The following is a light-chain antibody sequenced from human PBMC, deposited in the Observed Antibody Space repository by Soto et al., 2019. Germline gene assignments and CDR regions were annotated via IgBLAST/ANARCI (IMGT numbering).Light chain of an antibody. CDR2: DAS. CDR1: QSVSSY. V-gene: IGKV3-11*01. J-gene: IGKJ4*01. CDR3: QQRSNWPLTT. Sequence: EIVLTQSPATLSLSPGERATLSCRASQSVSSYLAWYQQKPGQAPRLLIYDASNRATGIPARFSGSGSGTDFTLTISSLEPEDFEVYYCQQRSNWPLTTFGGGTKVEIK.